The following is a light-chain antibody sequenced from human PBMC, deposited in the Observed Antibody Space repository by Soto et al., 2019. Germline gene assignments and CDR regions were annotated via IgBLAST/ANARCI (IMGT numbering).Light chain of an antibody. V-gene: IGLV1-44*01. CDR2: SNN. CDR3: AAWDDSLNGVV. J-gene: IGLJ2*01. Sequence: QSVLTQPPSASGTPGQRVTISCSGSSSNIGSNTVNWYQQLPGTAPKLLIYSNNQRPSGVPDRFSGSQSGTSASLAISGLQSEDEAYYYCAAWDDSLNGVVFGGGTKLTVL. CDR1: SSNIGSNT.